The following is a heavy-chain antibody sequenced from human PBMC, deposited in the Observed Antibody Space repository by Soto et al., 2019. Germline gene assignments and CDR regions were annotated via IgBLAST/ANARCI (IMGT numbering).Heavy chain of an antibody. J-gene: IGHJ4*02. Sequence: SVKVSCKASGGTFSSYAISWVRQAPGQGLEWMGGIIPIFGTANYAQKFQGRVTITADESTSTAYMELSSLRSEDTAVYYCASSHVKGDSSAAFDYWGQGTLVTVSS. CDR2: IIPIFGTA. D-gene: IGHD3-22*01. V-gene: IGHV1-69*13. CDR1: GGTFSSYA. CDR3: ASSHVKGDSSAAFDY.